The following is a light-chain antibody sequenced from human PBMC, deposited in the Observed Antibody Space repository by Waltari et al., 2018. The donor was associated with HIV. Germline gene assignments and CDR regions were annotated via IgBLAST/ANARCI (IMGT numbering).Light chain of an antibody. CDR1: SNDVGRYDF. Sequence: QSALTQPPSASGPPGQSVTISCTGTSNDVGRYDFVSWYQLRPGHVPKLIIYEVTKRPSGVAVRLSGSKSGNTASLTVSGLQNDDEADYYCSSYAANNTFVIFGGGTKLTVL. J-gene: IGLJ2*01. CDR3: SSYAANNTFVI. V-gene: IGLV2-8*01. CDR2: EVT.